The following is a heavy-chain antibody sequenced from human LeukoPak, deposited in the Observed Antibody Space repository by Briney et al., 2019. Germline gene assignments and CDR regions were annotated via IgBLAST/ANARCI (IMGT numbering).Heavy chain of an antibody. J-gene: IGHJ5*02. V-gene: IGHV3-30*03. CDR2: ISYDGSNK. CDR3: ARDSSGYLNWFDP. Sequence: PGGSLRLSCAASGFTFSSYGMHWVRQAPGKGLEWVAVISYDGSNKYYADSVKGRFTISRDNSKNTLYLQMNSLRAEDTAVYYCARDSSGYLNWFDPWGQGTLVTVSS. D-gene: IGHD3-22*01. CDR1: GFTFSSYG.